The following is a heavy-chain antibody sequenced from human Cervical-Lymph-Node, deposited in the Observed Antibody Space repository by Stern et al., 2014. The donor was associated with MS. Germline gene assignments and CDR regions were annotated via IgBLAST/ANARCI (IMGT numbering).Heavy chain of an antibody. CDR2: MNPHNGNT. D-gene: IGHD2-2*01. CDR3: ARGRFSSTSFFH. J-gene: IGHJ4*02. CDR1: GYSFTTFD. Sequence: DQLVESGAEVKKPGASVTVSCKASGYSFTTFDLNWVRQASGQGLEWMGWMNPHNGNTGYAQKFQGRLSMTRNTSISTAYMELNSLTSEDTAVYFCARGRFSSTSFFHWGQGALVAVSS. V-gene: IGHV1-8*01.